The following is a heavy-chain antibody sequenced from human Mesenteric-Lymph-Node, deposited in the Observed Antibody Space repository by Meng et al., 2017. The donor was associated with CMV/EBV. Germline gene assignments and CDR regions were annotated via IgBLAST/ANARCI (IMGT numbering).Heavy chain of an antibody. Sequence: SGFSVSDNYVGWVRQAPGKGLEWVSGSYSGGRTFYADSVKGRFTISRDNGKYTLLLQMNSLRPEDTAVYYCERDSGADMVVTGDFDFWGQGTLVTVSS. CDR3: ERDSGADMVVTGDFDF. J-gene: IGHJ4*02. CDR2: SYSGGRT. CDR1: GFSVSDNY. V-gene: IGHV3-66*02. D-gene: IGHD5-12*01.